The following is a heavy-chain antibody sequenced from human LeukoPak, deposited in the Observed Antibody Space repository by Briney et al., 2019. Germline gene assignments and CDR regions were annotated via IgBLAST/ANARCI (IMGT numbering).Heavy chain of an antibody. CDR3: ARDYARSWSQQF. J-gene: IGHJ4*02. Sequence: ASGTVCFKASGYTFTAYHMHWVRQAPGQGMELMAIISPHDGGTAIAPKFQGRVIMTRDTTTSTVYMALSNLKSDDTAVYFCARDYARSWSQQFWGQGTLVTVSS. V-gene: IGHV1-46*01. D-gene: IGHD2-8*01. CDR2: ISPHDGGT. CDR1: GYTFTAYH.